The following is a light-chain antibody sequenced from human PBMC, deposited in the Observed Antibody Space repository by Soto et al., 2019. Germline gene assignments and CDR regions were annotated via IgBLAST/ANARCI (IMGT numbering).Light chain of an antibody. CDR2: RND. Sequence: QSVLTQPPSVSGAPGQRVTISCTGNSSNLGAGYDVHWYQQLPGSAPRLLIYRNDQRPSGVPDRFSGSMSGTAASLAIGGLRSEDEADYYCAAWDDSLSGVVFGGGTKVTVL. J-gene: IGLJ2*01. CDR1: SSNLGAGYD. CDR3: AAWDDSLSGVV. V-gene: IGLV1-47*01.